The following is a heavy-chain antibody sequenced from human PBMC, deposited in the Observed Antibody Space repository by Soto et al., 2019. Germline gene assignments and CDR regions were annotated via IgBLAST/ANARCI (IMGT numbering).Heavy chain of an antibody. D-gene: IGHD4-17*01. CDR3: ASSLYGDYSEYFQH. V-gene: IGHV1-18*01. Sequence: GASVKVSCKASGYTFTSYGISWVRQAPGQGLEWMGWISAYNGNTNYAQKLQGRVTMTTDTSTSTAYMELRSLRSDDTAVYYCASSLYGDYSEYFQHWGQGTLVTVSS. CDR1: GYTFTSYG. CDR2: ISAYNGNT. J-gene: IGHJ1*01.